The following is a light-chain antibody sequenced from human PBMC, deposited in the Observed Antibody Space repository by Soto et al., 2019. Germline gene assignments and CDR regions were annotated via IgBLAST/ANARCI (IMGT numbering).Light chain of an antibody. CDR1: QSISTY. V-gene: IGKV1-39*01. J-gene: IGKJ2*02. Sequence: DIQMTQSPSSRSASVGDRVTITCRASQSISTYLNWYQQKVGKAPKLLIYAASSLQRGVPSRFSGSGSGTDFTLTISSLQPEHFATYYCQQSYSTPRTFGQGTKLEIK. CDR2: AAS. CDR3: QQSYSTPRT.